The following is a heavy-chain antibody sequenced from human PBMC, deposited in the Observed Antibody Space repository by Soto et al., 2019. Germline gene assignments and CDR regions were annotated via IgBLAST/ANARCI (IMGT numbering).Heavy chain of an antibody. CDR3: ARVDGGSGNYFDY. CDR1: SGSISSSNW. Sequence: LSLTCAVSSGSISSSNWWSWVRQPPGKGLEWIGEIYHSGSTNYNPSLKSRVTISVDKSKNQFSLKLSSVTAADTAVYYCARVDGGSGNYFDYWGQGTLVTVSS. J-gene: IGHJ4*02. V-gene: IGHV4-4*02. CDR2: IYHSGST. D-gene: IGHD6-19*01.